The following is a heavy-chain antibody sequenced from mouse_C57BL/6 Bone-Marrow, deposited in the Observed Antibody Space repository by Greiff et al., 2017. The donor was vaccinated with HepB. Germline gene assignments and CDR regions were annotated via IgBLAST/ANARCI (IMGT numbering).Heavy chain of an antibody. CDR2: IYPRSGNT. V-gene: IGHV1-81*01. CDR3: ARAFDYYGSSYWYFDV. Sequence: QVQLKESGAELARPGASVKLSCKASGYTFTSYGISWVKQRTGQGLEWIGEIYPRSGNTYYNEKFKGKATLTADKSSSTAYMELRSLTSEDSAVYFCARAFDYYGSSYWYFDVWGTGTTVTVSS. D-gene: IGHD1-1*01. J-gene: IGHJ1*03. CDR1: GYTFTSYG.